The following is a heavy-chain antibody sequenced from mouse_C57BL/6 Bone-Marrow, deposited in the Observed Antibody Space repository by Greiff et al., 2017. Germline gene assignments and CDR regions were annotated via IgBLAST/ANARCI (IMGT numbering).Heavy chain of an antibody. Sequence: EVKLQQSGAELVRPGASVKLSCTASGFNIKDSYMHWVKQRPEQGLEWIGRIDPEDGDTEYAPKFQGKATMTADTSSNTAYLQLSSLTSEDTAVYYCTTCGNYCYAMDDWGQGTSVTVSS. V-gene: IGHV14-1*01. CDR1: GFNIKDSY. CDR3: TTCGNYCYAMDD. CDR2: IDPEDGDT. D-gene: IGHD2-1*01. J-gene: IGHJ4*01.